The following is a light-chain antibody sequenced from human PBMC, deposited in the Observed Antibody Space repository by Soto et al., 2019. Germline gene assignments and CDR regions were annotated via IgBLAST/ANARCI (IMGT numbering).Light chain of an antibody. Sequence: EIVMTQSPATLSVSPGERATLSCRASQSVSSNLAWYQQKPGQAPRLLIYDASTRATGIPARFSGSGSGTDFTLTISSLEPEDFAVYYCQQRSNWITFGQGTRLE. V-gene: IGKV3-11*01. CDR2: DAS. J-gene: IGKJ5*01. CDR1: QSVSSN. CDR3: QQRSNWIT.